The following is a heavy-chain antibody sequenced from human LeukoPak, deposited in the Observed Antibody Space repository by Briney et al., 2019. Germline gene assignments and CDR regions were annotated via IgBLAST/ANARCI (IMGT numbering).Heavy chain of an antibody. D-gene: IGHD3-9*01. CDR1: GFTFSSYA. V-gene: IGHV3-23*01. CDR2: VSGSGGST. CDR3: AFDWFQNFDY. J-gene: IGHJ4*02. Sequence: GGSLRLSCAASGFTFSSYAMSWVRQAPGKGLEWVSAVSGSGGSTSYAHSVKGRFTISRDNSKNTSSLQMNTLRAEDTAIYYCAFDWFQNFDYWGQGTLATVSS.